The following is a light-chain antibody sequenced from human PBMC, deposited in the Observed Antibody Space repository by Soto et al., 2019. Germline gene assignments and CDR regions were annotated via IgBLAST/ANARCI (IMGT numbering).Light chain of an antibody. CDR2: DVS. J-gene: IGLJ2*01. CDR3: CSYAGSYTSYVV. Sequence: QSALTQPRSVSGSPGQSVTISCTGTSSDVGGYNYVSWYQQHPGKAPKLMIYDVSKRPSGVPERFSGSKSGNTASLTISGLQAEDEADYYCCSYAGSYTSYVVFGGGTKVTVL. V-gene: IGLV2-11*01. CDR1: SSDVGGYNY.